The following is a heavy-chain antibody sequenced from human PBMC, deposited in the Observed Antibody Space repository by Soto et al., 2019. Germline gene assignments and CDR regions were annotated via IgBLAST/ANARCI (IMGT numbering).Heavy chain of an antibody. D-gene: IGHD1-7*01. J-gene: IGHJ4*02. CDR2: MSGNCSTT. V-gene: IGHV3-23*01. Sequence: EVRLLEYGGGLVKPGGSLRLSCATSGLTFSNYAMSWVRQAPGGGLEWVSSMSGNCSTTYYADSVKGRFTISRDRSKNTLYLQISSMRAEDTALYYCGKNQERELPRVIDFWGQGTLVIVSS. CDR1: GLTFSNYA. CDR3: GKNQERELPRVIDF.